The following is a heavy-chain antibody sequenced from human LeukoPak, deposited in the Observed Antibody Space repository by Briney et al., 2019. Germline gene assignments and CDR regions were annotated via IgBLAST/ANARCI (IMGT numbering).Heavy chain of an antibody. V-gene: IGHV1-8*03. J-gene: IGHJ4*02. CDR3: ARGRQFRRYYYDSSGYYIDY. CDR1: GYTFTSYD. CDR2: MNPNSGNT. Sequence: GASVKVSCKASGYTFTSYDINWVRQATGQGLEWMGWMNPNSGNTGYAQKFQGRVTITRNTSISTAYMELSSLGSEDTAVYYCARGRQFRRYYYDSSGYYIDYWGQGTLVTVSS. D-gene: IGHD3-22*01.